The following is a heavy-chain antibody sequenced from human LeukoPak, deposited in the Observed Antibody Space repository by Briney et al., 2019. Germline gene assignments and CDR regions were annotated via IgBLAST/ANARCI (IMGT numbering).Heavy chain of an antibody. CDR2: INHSVST. CDR1: GGSFSGYY. D-gene: IGHD3-10*01. Sequence: SETLSLTCAVYGGSFSGYYWSWIRQPPGKGLEWIGEINHSVSTNYNPSLKSRVTISVDTSKNQFSLKLSSVTAADTAVYYCARSPGGITMVRGVNRKFDPWGQGTLVTVSS. CDR3: ARSPGGITMVRGVNRKFDP. J-gene: IGHJ5*02. V-gene: IGHV4-34*01.